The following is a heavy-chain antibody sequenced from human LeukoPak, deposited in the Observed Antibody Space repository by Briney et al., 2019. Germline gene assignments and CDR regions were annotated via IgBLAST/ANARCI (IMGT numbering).Heavy chain of an antibody. CDR2: IGTSSDT. CDR1: GFTFARYA. V-gene: IGHV3-23*01. Sequence: GGPLRLSCAASGFTFARYAMTWVRQAPGKGLEWVSTIGTSSDTYYADSVRGRFTISGDNRKNALYVQMNSLRVEDTAIYYCARNSPTKYFDLWGRGTLVTVSS. J-gene: IGHJ2*01. CDR3: ARNSPTKYFDL.